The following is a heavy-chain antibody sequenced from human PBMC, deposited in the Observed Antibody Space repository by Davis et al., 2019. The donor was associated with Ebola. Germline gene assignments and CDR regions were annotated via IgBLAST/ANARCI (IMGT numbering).Heavy chain of an antibody. CDR1: GGTLSSYT. Sequence: SVNVSCKASGGTLSSYTFSWVRQAPGQGLAWMGRIIVSLGTVNYAQKFQGRVTMTRDTSTSTVYMELSSLRSEDTAVYYCAKTDSGSYYFDYWGQGTLVTVSS. V-gene: IGHV1-69*08. CDR3: AKTDSGSYYFDY. J-gene: IGHJ4*02. D-gene: IGHD1-26*01. CDR2: IIVSLGTV.